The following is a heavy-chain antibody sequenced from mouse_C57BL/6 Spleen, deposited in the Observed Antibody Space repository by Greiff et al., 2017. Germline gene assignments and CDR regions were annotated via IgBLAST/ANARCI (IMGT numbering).Heavy chain of an antibody. CDR2: ISSGSSTI. V-gene: IGHV5-17*01. CDR3: ARDRGYYDYFGY. D-gene: IGHD2-3*01. CDR1: GFTFSDYG. Sequence: EVQRVESGGGLVKPGGSLKLSCAASGFTFSDYGMHWVRQAPEKGLEWVAYISSGSSTIYYEDTVKGRLTISRDNAKNTLFLQMTSLRSEDTAMYYCARDRGYYDYFGYWGQGTTLTVSS. J-gene: IGHJ2*01.